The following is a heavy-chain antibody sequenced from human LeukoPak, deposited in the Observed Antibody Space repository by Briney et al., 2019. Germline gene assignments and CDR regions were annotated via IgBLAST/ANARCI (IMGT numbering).Heavy chain of an antibody. J-gene: IGHJ6*02. D-gene: IGHD2-15*01. CDR2: ISSSGSTI. V-gene: IGHV3-11*01. CDR3: ARSGGSSNFYYYYGMDV. CDR1: GSTFSDYY. Sequence: GGSLRLSCAASGSTFSDYYMSWIRQAPGKGLEWVSYISSSGSTIYYADSVKGRFTISRDNAKNSLYLQKNSLRAEDTAVYYCARSGGSSNFYYYYGMDVWGQGTTVTVSS.